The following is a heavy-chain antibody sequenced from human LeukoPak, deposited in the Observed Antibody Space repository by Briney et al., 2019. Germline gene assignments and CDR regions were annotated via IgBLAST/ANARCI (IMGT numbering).Heavy chain of an antibody. V-gene: IGHV3-48*01. CDR2: ISSSSSTI. D-gene: IGHD3-10*01. CDR1: GFTFSSYS. CDR3: AKDLSPGFITAGFDP. J-gene: IGHJ5*02. Sequence: SGGSLRLSCAASGFTFSSYSMNCVRQAPGKGREWVSHISSSSSTIYYADSVKGRFTISRDNAKNSLYLQMNSLRAEDTAVYYCAKDLSPGFITAGFDPWGQGTLVTVSS.